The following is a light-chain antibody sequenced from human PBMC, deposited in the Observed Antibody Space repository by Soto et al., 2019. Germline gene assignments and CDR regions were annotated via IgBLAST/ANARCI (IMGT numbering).Light chain of an antibody. Sequence: EIVLTQSPGTLSLSPGERATLSCRASQSVSSNYLAWYQQKPGQAPRLLIYGASTRPTGIPDRFSGSGSGTDFTLTISRLEPGDFAVYFCHQYGSSPETFGQGTKVEIK. J-gene: IGKJ1*01. CDR1: QSVSSNY. CDR3: HQYGSSPET. CDR2: GAS. V-gene: IGKV3-20*01.